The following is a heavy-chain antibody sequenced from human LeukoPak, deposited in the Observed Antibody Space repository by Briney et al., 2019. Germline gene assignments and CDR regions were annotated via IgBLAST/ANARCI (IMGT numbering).Heavy chain of an antibody. V-gene: IGHV4-59*01. J-gene: IGHJ3*02. CDR3: AREEVPHGFDI. CDR2: IYYSGST. Sequence: SETLSLTCTVSGGSISTYYWSWIRQPPGKGLEYIGYIYYSGSTDYNPSLKSRVTMSLDTSKNQFSLKLSSVTAADTAVYYCAREEVPHGFDIWGQGTMVTVSS. CDR1: GGSISTYY.